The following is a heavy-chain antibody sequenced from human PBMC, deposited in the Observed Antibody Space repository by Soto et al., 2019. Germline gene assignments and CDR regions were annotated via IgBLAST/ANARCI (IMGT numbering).Heavy chain of an antibody. V-gene: IGHV4-59*08. D-gene: IGHD2-15*01. Sequence: SETLSLTCTVSGGSISSYYWSWIRQPPGKGLEWIGYIYYSGSTNYNPSLKRRVTISVDTSKNQFSLKLSSVTAADTAVYYCARHFVVAAVGAFDIWGQGTMVTVSS. CDR1: GGSISSYY. CDR2: IYYSGST. CDR3: ARHFVVAAVGAFDI. J-gene: IGHJ3*02.